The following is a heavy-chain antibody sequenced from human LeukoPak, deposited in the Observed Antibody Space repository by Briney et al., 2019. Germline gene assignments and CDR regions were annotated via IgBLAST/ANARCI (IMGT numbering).Heavy chain of an antibody. J-gene: IGHJ4*02. D-gene: IGHD3-16*01. CDR3: ARPAERYVWGSFIPY. V-gene: IGHV1-8*01. CDR1: GYTFTSYD. CDR2: MNPNSGNT. Sequence: ASVTVSCKASGYTFTSYDINWVRQAPGQGLEWMGWMNPNSGNTGYAQKFQGRVTMTRNTSISTAYMELSSLRSEDTAVYYCARPAERYVWGSFIPYWGQGTLVTVSS.